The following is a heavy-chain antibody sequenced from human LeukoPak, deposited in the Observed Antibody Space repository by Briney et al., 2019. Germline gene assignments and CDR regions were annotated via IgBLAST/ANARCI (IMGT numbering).Heavy chain of an antibody. CDR2: IYSGGAT. CDR3: AKEGGYIRGWYPYYFDY. Sequence: PGGSLRLSCAASGFTVNRTYMSWVRQAPGRGLEWVSVIYSGGATYYSDSVKGRFTISRDNSKNTLYLQMNSLRAEDTPVYYCAKEGGYIRGWYPYYFDYGGQGPLVTVSS. J-gene: IGHJ4*02. V-gene: IGHV3-66*01. CDR1: GFTVNRTY. D-gene: IGHD6-19*01.